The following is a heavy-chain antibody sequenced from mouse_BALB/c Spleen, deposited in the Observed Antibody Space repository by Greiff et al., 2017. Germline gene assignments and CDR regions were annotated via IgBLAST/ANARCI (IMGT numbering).Heavy chain of an antibody. V-gene: IGHV2-6-7*01. CDR3: ARDHYGSSHYYAMDY. CDR2: IWGDGST. CDR1: GFSLTGYG. Sequence: VQGVESGPGLVAPSQSLSITCTVSGFSLTGYGVNWVRQPPGKGLEWLGMIWGDGSTDYNSALKSRLSISKDNSKSQVFLKMNSLQTDDTARYYCARDHYGSSHYYAMDYWGQGTSVTVSS. D-gene: IGHD1-1*01. J-gene: IGHJ4*01.